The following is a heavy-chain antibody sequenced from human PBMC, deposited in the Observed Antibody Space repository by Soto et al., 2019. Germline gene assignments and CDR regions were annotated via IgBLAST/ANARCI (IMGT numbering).Heavy chain of an antibody. CDR2: IWYDGSNK. CDR1: GFTFSSYG. D-gene: IGHD6-19*01. CDR3: AREWSVAGPYFDY. V-gene: IGHV3-33*01. J-gene: IGHJ4*02. Sequence: QVQLVESGGGVVQPGRSLRLSCAASGFTFSSYGMHWVRQAPGKGLEWVAVIWYDGSNKYYADSVKGRFTISRDNSKNTLYLQMNSLRAEDTAVYYCAREWSVAGPYFDYWGQGTLVTVPS.